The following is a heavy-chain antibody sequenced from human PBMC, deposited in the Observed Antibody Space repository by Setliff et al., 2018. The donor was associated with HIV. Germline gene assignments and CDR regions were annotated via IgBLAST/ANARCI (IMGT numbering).Heavy chain of an antibody. V-gene: IGHV4-34*01. Sequence: SETLSLTCVVYGGSFTNYYWSWIRQPPGKGLECIGEINHSGSTNYNPSLKSRVTISVDTSKHQFSLKLNSMTAADTAVYFWSRKVGGDFDYWGQGTLVTVST. CDR2: INHSGST. CDR1: GGSFTNYY. D-gene: IGHD2-2*01. CDR3: SRKVGGDFDY. J-gene: IGHJ4*02.